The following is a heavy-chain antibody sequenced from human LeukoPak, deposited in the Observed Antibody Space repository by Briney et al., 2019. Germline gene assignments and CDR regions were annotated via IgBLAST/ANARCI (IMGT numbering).Heavy chain of an antibody. D-gene: IGHD6-13*01. J-gene: IGHJ4*02. CDR3: ARACPHKAGIALDS. Sequence: SETLSLTCTISNGSISPHYWSWIRQPPHKGLEWIGYVFYTGGTNYNPSLKSRLTISVDTSKNQFSLKLRSVTAADTAVYYCARACPHKAGIALDSWGQGTLVTVSS. CDR2: VFYTGGT. V-gene: IGHV4-59*11. CDR1: NGSISPHY.